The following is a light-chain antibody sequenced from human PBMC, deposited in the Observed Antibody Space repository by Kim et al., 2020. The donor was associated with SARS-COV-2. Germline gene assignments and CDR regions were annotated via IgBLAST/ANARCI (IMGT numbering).Light chain of an antibody. V-gene: IGKV1-8*01. CDR1: QGISSY. CDR3: QQYFTYPRT. J-gene: IGKJ1*01. Sequence: ASTGDRVTITCRASQGISSYLAWYQQKPGKAPKLLIYAASTLQSGVPSRFSGSGSGADFTLTISCLQSEDFATYYCQQYFTYPRTFGQGTKVDIK. CDR2: AAS.